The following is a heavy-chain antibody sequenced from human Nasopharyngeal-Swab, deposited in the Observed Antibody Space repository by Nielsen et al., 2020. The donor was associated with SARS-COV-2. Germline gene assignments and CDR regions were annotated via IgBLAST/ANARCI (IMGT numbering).Heavy chain of an antibody. J-gene: IGHJ5*02. CDR1: GDSISSNNAA. Sequence: SETLSLTCAVSGDSISSNNAAWNWIRQSPSRGLEWLGRTYYRSKWYNDYAVSMKSRIIFNPDTSKNQFSLQLNSVTPEDTAVYYCARDRTGYSGDYFWFDPWGQGTLVTVSS. V-gene: IGHV6-1*01. CDR3: ARDRTGYSGDYFWFDP. CDR2: TYYRSKWYN. D-gene: IGHD5-12*01.